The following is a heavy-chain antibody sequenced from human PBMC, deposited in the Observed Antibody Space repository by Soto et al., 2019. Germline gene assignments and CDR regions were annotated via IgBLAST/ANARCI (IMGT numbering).Heavy chain of an antibody. V-gene: IGHV1-69*02. CDR3: ATSYGSGYRAFDY. J-gene: IGHJ4*02. CDR1: GDTFTFYS. CDR2: INPILTMS. D-gene: IGHD3-10*01. Sequence: QVQLVQSGAEVKKPGSSVRVSCKTSGDTFTFYSINWVRQAPGLGLEWMGRINPILTMSNYAQRFQGRVTMPEDKSTRTAYMELSSLRSEDTAMYYCATSYGSGYRAFDYWGQGALVTVSS.